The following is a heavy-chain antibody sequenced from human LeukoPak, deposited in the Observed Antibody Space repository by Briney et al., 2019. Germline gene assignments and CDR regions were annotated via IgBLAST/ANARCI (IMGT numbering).Heavy chain of an antibody. D-gene: IGHD5-18*01. CDR1: GFTFDDYA. J-gene: IGHJ4*02. V-gene: IGHV3-9*01. CDR3: AKDSSKRGYSYGYYGY. CDR2: ISWNSGSI. Sequence: GGSLRLSCAASGFTFDDYAMHWVRQAPGKGLEWVSGISWNSGSIGYADSVKGRFTISRDNAKNSLCLQMNSLRAEDTALYYCAKDSSKRGYSYGYYGYWGQGTLVTVSS.